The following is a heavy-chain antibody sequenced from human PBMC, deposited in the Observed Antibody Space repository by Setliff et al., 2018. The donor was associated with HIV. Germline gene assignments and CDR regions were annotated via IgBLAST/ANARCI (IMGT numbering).Heavy chain of an antibody. CDR3: AKLTYFGSGSRVPKPGYFYMDV. CDR1: GGRFGTFD. V-gene: IGHV1-69*05. J-gene: IGHJ6*03. CDR2: IIPLFGAP. D-gene: IGHD3-10*01. Sequence: SVKVSCKASGGRFGTFDISWVRQAPGQGLEWVGEIIPLFGAPNYAQKFQGRVTLTTDESTSAAFMELRSLRSEDTAVYYCAKLTYFGSGSRVPKPGYFYMDVWGQGTTVTVSS.